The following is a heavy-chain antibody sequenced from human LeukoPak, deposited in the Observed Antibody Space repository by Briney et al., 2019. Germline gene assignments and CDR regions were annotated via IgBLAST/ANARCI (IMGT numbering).Heavy chain of an antibody. J-gene: IGHJ6*03. CDR2: INPNSGGT. CDR1: GYTFTDYY. V-gene: IGHV1-2*02. D-gene: IGHD2-2*01. CDR3: ARGGSPIFYYYIDV. Sequence: GASVKVSCKASGYTFTDYYMHWVRQAPGQGLEWMGWINPNSGGTNYAQQFQGRVTMTRDTSITTAYMELSRLRSDDTAIYYCARGGSPIFYYYIDVWGKGTTVTISS.